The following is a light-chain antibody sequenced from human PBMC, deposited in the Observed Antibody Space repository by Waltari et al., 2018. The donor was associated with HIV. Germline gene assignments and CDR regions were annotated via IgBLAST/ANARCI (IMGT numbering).Light chain of an antibody. CDR1: QSVGSR. CDR3: QQSSRIPLT. Sequence: DIQMTQSPFFLSASVGERITITCRASQSVGSRLNWYQQKLGTAPKVLIYEASSLQSGVPSRFSGGGSGTYFTLTISDLQPDDFATYYCQQSSRIPLTFGPGTKVD. CDR2: EAS. J-gene: IGKJ3*01. V-gene: IGKV1-39*01.